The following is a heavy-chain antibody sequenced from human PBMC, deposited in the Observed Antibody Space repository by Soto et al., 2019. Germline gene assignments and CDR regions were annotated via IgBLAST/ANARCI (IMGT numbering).Heavy chain of an antibody. CDR1: GGSISRGGYY. J-gene: IGHJ3*02. Sequence: SETLSLTCTVSGGSISRGGYYWSWIRQHPGKGLEWIGYIYYSGSTYYNPSLKSRVTISVDTSKNQFSLKLSSVTAADTAVYYCARGGKLQYCSGGSCHPGAFDIWGQGTMVTVSS. V-gene: IGHV4-31*03. D-gene: IGHD2-15*01. CDR2: IYYSGST. CDR3: ARGGKLQYCSGGSCHPGAFDI.